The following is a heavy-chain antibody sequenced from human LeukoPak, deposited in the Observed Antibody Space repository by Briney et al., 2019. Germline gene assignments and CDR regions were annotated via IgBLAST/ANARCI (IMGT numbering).Heavy chain of an antibody. Sequence: SETLSLTCTVSGGSISSYYWSWIRQPPGKGLEWIGYIYYSGSTNYNPSLKSRVTISVDTSKNQFSLKLSSVTAADTAVYYCASYYARLGFDIWGQGTMVTVSS. CDR1: GGSISSYY. D-gene: IGHD3-10*02. CDR2: IYYSGST. V-gene: IGHV4-59*01. CDR3: ASYYARLGFDI. J-gene: IGHJ3*02.